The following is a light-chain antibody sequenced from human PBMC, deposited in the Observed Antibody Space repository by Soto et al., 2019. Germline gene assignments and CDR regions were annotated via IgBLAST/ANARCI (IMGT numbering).Light chain of an antibody. V-gene: IGKV1-39*01. J-gene: IGKJ1*01. CDR1: QNIRSY. Sequence: DIPMTQSPSSLSASVGDRVTITCRASQNIRSYLNWYQQKPGKAPQLLIYATSSLQTGVPSRFGASGSGTDFSLVISDLQPEDSATYYCQQGYRSRWTSGRGTKVEI. CDR3: QQGYRSRWT. CDR2: ATS.